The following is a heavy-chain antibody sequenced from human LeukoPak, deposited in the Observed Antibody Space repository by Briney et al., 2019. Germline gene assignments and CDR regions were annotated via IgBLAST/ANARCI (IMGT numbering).Heavy chain of an antibody. V-gene: IGHV3-30-3*01. CDR2: ISYDGSNK. D-gene: IGHD3-22*01. J-gene: IGHJ4*02. CDR3: ARDPSGGYYYDSSGLEDY. CDR1: GFTFSSYA. Sequence: GGSLRLSCAASGFTFSSYAMHWVRQAPGKGLEWVAVISYDGSNKYYADSVKGRFTISRDNSKNTPYLQMNSLRAEDTAVYYCARDPSGGYYYDSSGLEDYWGQGTLVTVSS.